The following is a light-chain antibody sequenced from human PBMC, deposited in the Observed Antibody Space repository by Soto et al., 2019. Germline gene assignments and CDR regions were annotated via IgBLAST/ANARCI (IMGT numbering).Light chain of an antibody. CDR3: QHYTCPRT. CDR2: GAS. V-gene: IGKV3-20*01. J-gene: IGKJ1*01. Sequence: EIVLTQSPGTLSLSPGERATLSCRASQSVSSSYLAWYQQKPGQAPRLLIYGASSRATGIPDRFSGSGSGKDFTLIISRLEHEVSALYCRQHYTCPRTFGQGPKVEIK. CDR1: QSVSSSY.